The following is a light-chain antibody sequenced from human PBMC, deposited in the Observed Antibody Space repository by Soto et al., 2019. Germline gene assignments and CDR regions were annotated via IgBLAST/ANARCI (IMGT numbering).Light chain of an antibody. Sequence: EIVLTQSPDTLSLSPGERATLSCRASQSVRSSLAWYQQKPGQAPRLLIYEASNRATGIPARFSGSGSGTDFTLTISSLEPEDCAVYYCQQRSNWPPEVTFGRGTKVDIK. V-gene: IGKV3-11*01. CDR2: EAS. J-gene: IGKJ3*01. CDR3: QQRSNWPPEVT. CDR1: QSVRSS.